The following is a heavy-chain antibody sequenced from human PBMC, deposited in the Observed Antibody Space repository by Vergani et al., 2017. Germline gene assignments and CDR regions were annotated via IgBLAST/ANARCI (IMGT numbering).Heavy chain of an antibody. Sequence: QVQLQESGPGLVKPSETLSLTCTVSGGSISSYYWSWIRQPPGKGLEWIGYIYYSGSTNYNPSLKSRVTISVDTSKNQFSLKLSSVTAADTAVYYWARAVATTVTKYYFDYWGQGTLVTVSS. D-gene: IGHD4-17*01. CDR3: ARAVATTVTKYYFDY. V-gene: IGHV4-59*12. CDR1: GGSISSYY. J-gene: IGHJ4*02. CDR2: IYYSGST.